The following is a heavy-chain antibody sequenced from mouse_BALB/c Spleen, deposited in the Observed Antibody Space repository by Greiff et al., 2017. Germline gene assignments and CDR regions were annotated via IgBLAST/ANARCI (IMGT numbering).Heavy chain of an antibody. Sequence: DVQLQESGGGLVQPGGSLKLSCSASGFTFSSYGMSWVRQTPDKRLELVATINSNGGSTYYPDSVKGRFTISRDNAKNTLYLQMSSLKSEDTAMYYCARDRGQKLGQGFAYWGQGTLVTVSA. CDR3: ARDRGQKLGQGFAY. V-gene: IGHV5-6-3*01. J-gene: IGHJ3*01. CDR1: GFTFSSYG. CDR2: INSNGGST. D-gene: IGHD3-1*01.